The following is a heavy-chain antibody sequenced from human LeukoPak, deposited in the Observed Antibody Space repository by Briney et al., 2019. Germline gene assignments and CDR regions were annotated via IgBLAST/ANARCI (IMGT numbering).Heavy chain of an antibody. CDR3: ARGPHFNKQWLVRASDAIDI. V-gene: IGHV3-74*01. D-gene: IGHD6-19*01. CDR1: GFTFSTYW. Sequence: GGSLRLSCAAFGFTFSTYWMHWVRQVPGKGLVWVSRINSDGSSTSYADSVKGRFTISRDNAKNTLYLQMNSLRAEDTAVYYCARGPHFNKQWLVRASDAIDIWGQGTMVTVSS. J-gene: IGHJ3*02. CDR2: INSDGSST.